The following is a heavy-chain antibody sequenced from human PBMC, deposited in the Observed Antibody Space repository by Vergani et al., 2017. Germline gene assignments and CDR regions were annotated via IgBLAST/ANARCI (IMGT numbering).Heavy chain of an antibody. V-gene: IGHV4-59*01. J-gene: IGHJ5*02. Sequence: QVQLQESGPGLVKPSETLSLTCTVSGGSISSYYWSWIRQPPGKGLEWIGYIYYSGSTNYNPSLKSRFTISVDTSKNQFSLKLRFVTAADTAVYYCARILDYDGSGSSANWFDPWGQGTLVTVSS. CDR2: IYYSGST. CDR1: GGSISSYY. D-gene: IGHD3-10*01. CDR3: ARILDYDGSGSSANWFDP.